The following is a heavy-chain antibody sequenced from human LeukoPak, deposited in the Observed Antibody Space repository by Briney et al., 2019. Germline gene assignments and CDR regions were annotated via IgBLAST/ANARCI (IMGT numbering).Heavy chain of an antibody. J-gene: IGHJ4*02. CDR1: GGTFSSYA. D-gene: IGHD3-10*01. V-gene: IGHV1-69*06. CDR2: IIPIFGTA. CDR3: ARDRGITMVRGAFDY. Sequence: ASVKVSCKASGGTFSSYAISWVRQAPGQGLEWMGGIIPIFGTANYAQKFQGRVTITADKSTSTAYMELSSLRSEDTAVYYCARDRGITMVRGAFDYWGQGTLVTVSS.